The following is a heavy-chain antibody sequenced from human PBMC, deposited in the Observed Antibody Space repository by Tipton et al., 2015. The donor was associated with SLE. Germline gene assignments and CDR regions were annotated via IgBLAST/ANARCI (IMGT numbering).Heavy chain of an antibody. CDR3: ATSLGSMVVAWYFDS. Sequence: TLSLTCTVSRGSTSSYXWSWIRQPPGEGLEWIGYIYHSGSTNYNPSLKSRVTISLDTSNNQFSLKLSSVTAADTAVYYCATSLGSMVVAWYFDSWGQGTLVTVSS. V-gene: IGHV4-59*12. CDR1: RGSTSSYX. CDR2: IYHSGST. D-gene: IGHD2-15*01. J-gene: IGHJ4*02.